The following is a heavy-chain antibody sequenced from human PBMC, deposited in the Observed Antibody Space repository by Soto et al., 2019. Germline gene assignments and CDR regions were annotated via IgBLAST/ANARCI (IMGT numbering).Heavy chain of an antibody. J-gene: IGHJ6*02. CDR2: IYTSGST. V-gene: IGHV4-4*07. CDR1: GGSISSYY. CDR3: ARGGRIIGQLRNYYGMDV. D-gene: IGHD6-6*01. Sequence: PSETLSLTXTVSGGSISSYYWSWIRQPAGKGLEWIGRIYTSGSTNYNPSLKSRVTMSVDTSKNQFSLKLSSVTAADTAVYYCARGGRIIGQLRNYYGMDVWGQGTTVTVSS.